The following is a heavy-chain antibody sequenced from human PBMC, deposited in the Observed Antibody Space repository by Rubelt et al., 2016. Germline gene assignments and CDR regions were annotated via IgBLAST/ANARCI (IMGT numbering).Heavy chain of an antibody. CDR2: ISSSISII. Sequence: EVQLVESGGGLVQPGGSLRLSCAASGFTFSTYSMNWVRQAPGKGLEWVSYISSSISIIYYADSVKGRFTISRDNAKNSLYLQMNSLRPEETAVYYWARAYSSSAGRDAFDIWGQGTMVTVSS. CDR3: ARAYSSSAGRDAFDI. CDR1: GFTFSTYS. D-gene: IGHD6-13*01. V-gene: IGHV3-48*04. J-gene: IGHJ3*02.